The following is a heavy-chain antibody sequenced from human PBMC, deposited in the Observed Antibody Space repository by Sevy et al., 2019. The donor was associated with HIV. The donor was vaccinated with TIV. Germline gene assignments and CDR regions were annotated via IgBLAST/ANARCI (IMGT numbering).Heavy chain of an antibody. Sequence: GGSLRLSCAASGFTFSNAWMSWVRQAPGKGLEWVGRIKSKTDGGTTDYAAPVKGRFTISRDDSNNTLYLQMNSLKTEDTAVYYCTTDRYYDSSGPGCDAFDIWGQGTMVTVSS. D-gene: IGHD3-22*01. CDR2: IKSKTDGGTT. CDR3: TTDRYYDSSGPGCDAFDI. CDR1: GFTFSNAW. J-gene: IGHJ3*02. V-gene: IGHV3-15*01.